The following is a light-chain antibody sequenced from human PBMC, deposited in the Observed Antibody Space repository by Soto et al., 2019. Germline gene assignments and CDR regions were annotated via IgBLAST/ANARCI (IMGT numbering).Light chain of an antibody. CDR3: QHYDSLPSIT. Sequence: DIQMTQSPSSLSASVGDRVTITCQASQNISKYLNWYQQKPGKAPKLLIYDASNLKTGVPSRFSGSGFGTDFTFTISSLQPEDIATYFCQHYDSLPSITFGQGTRLEIK. CDR1: QNISKY. V-gene: IGKV1-33*01. J-gene: IGKJ5*01. CDR2: DAS.